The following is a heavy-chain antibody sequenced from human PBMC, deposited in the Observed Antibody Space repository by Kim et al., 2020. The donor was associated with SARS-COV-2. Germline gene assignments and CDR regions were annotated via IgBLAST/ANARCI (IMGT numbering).Heavy chain of an antibody. V-gene: IGHV4-59*08. CDR3: ASLTGYSSSWYSPYYYYDMDV. CDR1: GGSISSYY. D-gene: IGHD6-13*01. CDR2: IYYSGST. J-gene: IGHJ6*02. Sequence: SETLSLTCTVSGGSISSYYWSWIRQPPGKGLEWIGYIYYSGSTNYSPSLKSRVTISVDTSKNQFSLKLSSVTAADTAVYYCASLTGYSSSWYSPYYYYDMDVWAQGTTVTVSS.